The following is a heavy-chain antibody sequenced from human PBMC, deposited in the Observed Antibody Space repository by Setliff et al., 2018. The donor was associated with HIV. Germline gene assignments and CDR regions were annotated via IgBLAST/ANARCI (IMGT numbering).Heavy chain of an antibody. D-gene: IGHD2-21*01. Sequence: GGSLRLSCAASGFNVNNKYMAWVRQAPGRGLEWVSIIYSDDYTKYADSLKGRFIISRDDSESTLFLQMNSLRVDDTAVYYCARVRHCGSPSCRKEFDFWGQGTLVTVSS. CDR3: ARVRHCGSPSCRKEFDF. J-gene: IGHJ4*02. CDR2: IYSDDYT. V-gene: IGHV3-66*02. CDR1: GFNVNNKY.